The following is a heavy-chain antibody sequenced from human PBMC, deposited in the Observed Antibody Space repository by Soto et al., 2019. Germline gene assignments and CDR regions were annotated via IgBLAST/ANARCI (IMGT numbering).Heavy chain of an antibody. CDR3: AREGYYYDSSGYYYFDY. D-gene: IGHD3-22*01. CDR2: IYYSGST. J-gene: IGHJ4*02. Sequence: PSETLSLTXTVSGGSISSGGYYWSWIRQHPGKGLEWIGYIYYSGSTYYNPSLKSRVTISVDTSKNQFSLKLSSVTAADTAVYYCAREGYYYDSSGYYYFDYWGQGTLVTV. V-gene: IGHV4-31*02. CDR1: GGSISSGGYY.